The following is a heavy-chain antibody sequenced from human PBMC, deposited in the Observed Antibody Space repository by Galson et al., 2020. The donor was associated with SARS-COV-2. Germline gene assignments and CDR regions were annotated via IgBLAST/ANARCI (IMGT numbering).Heavy chain of an antibody. CDR1: GYTFTSYG. CDR2: ISAYNGNT. CDR3: AGDFLVLWFRELNDDYYYYGMDV. D-gene: IGHD3-10*01. J-gene: IGHJ6*02. V-gene: IGHV1-18*01. Sequence: ASVKVSCKASGYTFTSYGISWVRQAPGQGLEWMGWISAYNGNTNYAQKLQGRVTMTTDTSTSTAYMELRSLRSDDTAVYYCAGDFLVLWFRELNDDYYYYGMDVWGQGTTVTVSS.